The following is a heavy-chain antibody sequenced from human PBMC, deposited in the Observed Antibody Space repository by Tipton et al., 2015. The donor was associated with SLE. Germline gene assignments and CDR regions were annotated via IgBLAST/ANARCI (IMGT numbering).Heavy chain of an antibody. CDR1: GASISDHY. Sequence: TLSLTCTVSGASISDHYWTWIWQPPGKGLEWIGYIYSSGSTTYTPSLKSRIAISVDTSTMQFSLRLTSMAAADTAVYYCGGGNYFDYYMDVWGKGTTVTVSS. D-gene: IGHD3-22*01. V-gene: IGHV4-4*08. CDR2: IYSSGST. CDR3: GGGNYFDYYMDV. J-gene: IGHJ6*03.